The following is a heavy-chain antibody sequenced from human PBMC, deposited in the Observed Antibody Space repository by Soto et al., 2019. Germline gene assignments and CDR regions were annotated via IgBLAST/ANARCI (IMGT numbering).Heavy chain of an antibody. Sequence: SETLSLTCTVSGGSISSSSYYWGWIRKPPGKGLEWIGYIYYSGSTNYNPSLKSRVTISVDTSKNQFSLKLSSVTAADTAVYYFARLVGGYYFDDWGQGTLVTVSS. J-gene: IGHJ4*02. CDR1: GGSISSSSYY. V-gene: IGHV4-61*05. D-gene: IGHD2-15*01. CDR3: ARLVGGYYFDD. CDR2: IYYSGST.